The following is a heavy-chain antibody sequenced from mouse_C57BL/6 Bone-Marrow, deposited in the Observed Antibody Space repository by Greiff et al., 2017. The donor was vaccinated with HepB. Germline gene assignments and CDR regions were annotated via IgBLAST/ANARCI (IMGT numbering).Heavy chain of an antibody. CDR3: ARERAMDY. Sequence: EVKLVESGGGLVKPGGSLKLSCAASGFTFSSYAMSWVRQTPEKRLEWVATISDGGSYTYYPDNVKGRFTTSRDNAKNNLYLQMSHLKSEDTAMYYCARERAMDYWGQGTSVTVSS. J-gene: IGHJ4*01. CDR1: GFTFSSYA. V-gene: IGHV5-4*01. CDR2: ISDGGSYT.